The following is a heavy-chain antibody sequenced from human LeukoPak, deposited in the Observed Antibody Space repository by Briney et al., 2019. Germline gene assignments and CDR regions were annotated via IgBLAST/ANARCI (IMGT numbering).Heavy chain of an antibody. CDR2: ISSSGFTL. CDR3: ARGAPKTSYYYYYMDV. CDR1: GFTFSSYS. Sequence: GGSLRLSCAASGFTFSSYSMNWVRQAPGKGLEWVSYISSSGFTLNYADSVKGRFTISRDNAKNSLYLQMNSLRAEDTAVYYCARGAPKTSYYYYYMDVWGKGTTVTVSS. D-gene: IGHD4-11*01. J-gene: IGHJ6*03. V-gene: IGHV3-48*01.